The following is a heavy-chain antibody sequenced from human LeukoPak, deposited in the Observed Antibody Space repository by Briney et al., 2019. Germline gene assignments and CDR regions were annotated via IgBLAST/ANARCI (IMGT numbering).Heavy chain of an antibody. CDR2: ISDSGTTI. J-gene: IGHJ5*02. D-gene: IGHD3-10*01. Sequence: GGSLRLSCAASGFTFSNYEMNWVRQAPGKGLEWVSYISDSGTTIYYGDSVKGRFTISRDNAKDSLYLEMNSLRAEDTAVYYCARGGQAGTGDLWGQGTLVTVSS. CDR3: ARGGQAGTGDL. V-gene: IGHV3-48*03. CDR1: GFTFSNYE.